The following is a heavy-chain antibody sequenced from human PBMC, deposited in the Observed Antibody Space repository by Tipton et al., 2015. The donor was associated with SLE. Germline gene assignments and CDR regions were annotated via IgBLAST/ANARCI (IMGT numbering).Heavy chain of an antibody. CDR1: GGSISSGSYY. D-gene: IGHD6-6*01. CDR2: IYTSGST. Sequence: TLSLTCTVSGGSISSGSYYWSWIRQPAGKGLEWIGSIYTSGSTNYNPSLKSRVTISVDTSKNQFSLKLSSVTAADTAVYYCARESSSSLYYGMDVWGQGTTVTVSS. J-gene: IGHJ6*02. CDR3: ARESSSSLYYGMDV. V-gene: IGHV4-61*02.